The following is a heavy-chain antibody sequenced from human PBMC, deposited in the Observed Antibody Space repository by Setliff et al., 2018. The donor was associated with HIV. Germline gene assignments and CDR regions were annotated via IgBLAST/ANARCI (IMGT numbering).Heavy chain of an antibody. CDR2: IYHSGGT. CDR3: ARASYSYDSTGYLY. V-gene: IGHV4-31*03. CDR1: GRSITTGGSY. D-gene: IGHD3-22*01. Sequence: SETLSLTCSVSGRSITTGGSYWNWIRQHPGKGLEWIGYIYHSGGTYYTPSLQSRVTMSLDTSKNQFSLKLSSVTAADTAVYYCARASYSYDSTGYLYWGQGTLVTVSS. J-gene: IGHJ4*02.